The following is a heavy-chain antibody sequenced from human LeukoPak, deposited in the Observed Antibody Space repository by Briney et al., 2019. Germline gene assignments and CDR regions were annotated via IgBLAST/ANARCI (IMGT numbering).Heavy chain of an antibody. D-gene: IGHD1-26*01. J-gene: IGHJ4*02. CDR3: ARGVRGSQKLDY. Sequence: ASVKFSCKASGYVFSSFGVCWVRQAPGQGLEWMGWSGAYIGNTNYAQKFQGRLTMTTDASMSIAYMELRSLRSDDTAVYYCARGVRGSQKLDYWGQGTLVTVSS. V-gene: IGHV1-18*01. CDR1: GYVFSSFG. CDR2: SGAYIGNT.